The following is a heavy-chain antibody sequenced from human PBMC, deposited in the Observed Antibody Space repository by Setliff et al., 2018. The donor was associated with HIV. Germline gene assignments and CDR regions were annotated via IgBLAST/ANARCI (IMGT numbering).Heavy chain of an antibody. J-gene: IGHJ4*02. CDR1: GYTFTGYF. CDR2: VSPDNGDR. D-gene: IGHD3-9*01. Sequence: GASVKVSCKASGYTFTGYFLHWVRQAPGQGLEWLGWVSPDNGDRRISQRFRGRFTISRDNSKNTLFLEMNNLSAEDTAIYYCARGSDWYLDSWGQGTLVTVSS. CDR3: ARGSDWYLDS. V-gene: IGHV1-2*02.